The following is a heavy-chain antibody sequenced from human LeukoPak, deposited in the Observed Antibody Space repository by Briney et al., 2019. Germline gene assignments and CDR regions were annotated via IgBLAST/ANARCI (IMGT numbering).Heavy chain of an antibody. CDR2: ISAYNGNT. D-gene: IGHD3-10*01. J-gene: IGHJ5*02. V-gene: IGHV1-18*01. CDR3: ARQTSITMVRGVNWFDP. Sequence: ASVKVSCKASGYTFTSYGISWVRQAPGQGLEWMGWISAYNGNTNYAQKLQGRVTITTDTSTSTAYMELRSLRSDDTAVYYCARQTSITMVRGVNWFDPWGQGTLVTVSS. CDR1: GYTFTSYG.